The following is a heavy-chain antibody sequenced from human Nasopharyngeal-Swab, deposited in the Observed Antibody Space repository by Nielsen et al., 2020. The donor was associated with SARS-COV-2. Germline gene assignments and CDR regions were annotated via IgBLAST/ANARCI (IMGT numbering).Heavy chain of an antibody. CDR2: VSPHRSEQ. CDR1: GFTFDKFY. CDR3: MKSVDN. V-gene: IGHV3-7*01. Sequence: GESLKISCVASGFTFDKFYMNWVRQAPGKGLEWLANVSPHRSEQSYVDSLKDRFTISRDNSKNSVSLQMDRLRVEDTAVYYCMKSVDNCGQETLVTVSS. J-gene: IGHJ4*02.